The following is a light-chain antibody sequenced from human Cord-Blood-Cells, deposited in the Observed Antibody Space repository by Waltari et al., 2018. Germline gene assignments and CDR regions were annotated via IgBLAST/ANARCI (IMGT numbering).Light chain of an antibody. CDR1: HSVSSN. V-gene: IGKV3-15*01. J-gene: IGKJ1*01. CDR2: GAS. Sequence: EIVMTQSPANLSVSPGERATLPCRASHSVSSNLAWYQQQPGQAPRLLLYGASTRATGIPARFSGSGAGTEFPLTISSLQSEDFAVYYCQQYNNWPWTFGQGTKVEIK. CDR3: QQYNNWPWT.